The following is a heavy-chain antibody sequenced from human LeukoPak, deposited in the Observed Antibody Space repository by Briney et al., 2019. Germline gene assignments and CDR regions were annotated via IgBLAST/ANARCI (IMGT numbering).Heavy chain of an antibody. CDR3: ARLGHSAVQYYFDY. Sequence: PSETLSLTCTVSGGSISSSSYYWGWIRQPPGKGLEWIGSIYYSGSTYYNPSLKSRVTISVDTSKNQFSLKLSSVTAADTAVYYCARLGHSAVQYYFDYWGQGTLVTVSS. V-gene: IGHV4-39*01. D-gene: IGHD3-10*01. CDR2: IYYSGST. J-gene: IGHJ4*02. CDR1: GGSISSSSYY.